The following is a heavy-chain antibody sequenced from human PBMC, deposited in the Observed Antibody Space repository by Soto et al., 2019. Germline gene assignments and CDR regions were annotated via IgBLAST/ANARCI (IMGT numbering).Heavy chain of an antibody. CDR1: GFTFSSYG. J-gene: IGHJ4*02. CDR2: ISYDGSNK. Sequence: GGSLRLSCAASGFTFSSYGMHWVRQAPGKGLEWVAVISYDGSNKYYADSVKGRFTISRDNSKNTLYLQMNSLRAEDTAVYYCAKDAQYYYDTSSVFYYCGQRTLVTVSS. D-gene: IGHD3-22*01. CDR3: AKDAQYYYDTSSVFYY. V-gene: IGHV3-30*18.